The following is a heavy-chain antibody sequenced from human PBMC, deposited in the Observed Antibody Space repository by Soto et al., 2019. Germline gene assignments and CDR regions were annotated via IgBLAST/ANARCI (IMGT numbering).Heavy chain of an antibody. D-gene: IGHD5-12*01. CDR2: ISWNSGSI. CDR3: AKDIREYSGYEGAYFDY. Sequence: GGSLRLSCAASGFTFDDYAMHWVRQAPGKGLEWVSGISWNSGSIGYADSVKGRFTISRDNAKNSLYLQMNSLRAEDTALYYCAKDIREYSGYEGAYFDYWGQGTLDTVSS. CDR1: GFTFDDYA. V-gene: IGHV3-9*01. J-gene: IGHJ4*02.